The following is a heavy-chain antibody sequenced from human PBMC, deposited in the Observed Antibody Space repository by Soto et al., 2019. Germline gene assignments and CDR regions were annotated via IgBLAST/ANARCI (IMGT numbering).Heavy chain of an antibody. D-gene: IGHD2-15*01. J-gene: IGHJ2*01. CDR2: ISFSDGGT. CDR1: GFTFSSYA. CDR3: VKNDRILGRRYFDL. Sequence: GGSLRLSCAASGFTFSSYAMTWVRQAPGKGLEWVSSISFSDGGTYYADSVKGRLTISRDNSKKTLFLQMNSLRVEDTAVYYCVKNDRILGRRYFDLWGRGTLVNVSS. V-gene: IGHV3-23*01.